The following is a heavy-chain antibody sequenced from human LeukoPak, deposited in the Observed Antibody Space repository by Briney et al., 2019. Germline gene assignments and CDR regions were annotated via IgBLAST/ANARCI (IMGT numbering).Heavy chain of an antibody. D-gene: IGHD2-2*01. CDR2: IWYDGSNK. J-gene: IGHJ3*02. CDR3: ARDADEYCSSTTCRGGSFDI. V-gene: IGHV3-33*08. CDR1: GFTFSSYG. Sequence: GRSLRLSCAASGFTFSSYGMHWVRQAPGKGLEWVAVIWYDGSNKYYADSVKGRFTISRDNSKNTLYLQMNSLRAEDTAVYYCARDADEYCSSTTCRGGSFDIWGQGTMVTVPS.